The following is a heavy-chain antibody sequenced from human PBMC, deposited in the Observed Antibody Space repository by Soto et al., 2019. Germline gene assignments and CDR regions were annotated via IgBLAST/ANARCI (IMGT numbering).Heavy chain of an antibody. D-gene: IGHD3-9*01. CDR2: ITGSGGST. Sequence: GGSLRLSCAASGFTFSTYAMTWVRQAPGKGLEWVSGITGSGGSTFYADSVKGRSTISRDNSKNTLYLQMNSLRAEDTAVYYCAKVDYDILAGYSNPYYFDYWGQGTLVTVSS. J-gene: IGHJ4*02. CDR1: GFTFSTYA. V-gene: IGHV3-23*01. CDR3: AKVDYDILAGYSNPYYFDY.